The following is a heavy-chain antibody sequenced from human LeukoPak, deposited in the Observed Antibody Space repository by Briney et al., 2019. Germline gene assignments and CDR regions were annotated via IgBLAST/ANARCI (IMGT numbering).Heavy chain of an antibody. CDR1: GFTFSSYA. J-gene: IGHJ3*02. D-gene: IGHD4-23*01. CDR2: ISYDGSNK. V-gene: IGHV3-30-3*01. Sequence: GGSLRLSCAASGFTFSSYAMHWVRQAPGKGLEWVAVISYDGSNKYYADSVKGRFTISRDNSKNTLYLQMNSLRAEDTAVYYCARDPHEYYGGNSKPGAFDIRGQGTMVTVSS. CDR3: ARDPHEYYGGNSKPGAFDI.